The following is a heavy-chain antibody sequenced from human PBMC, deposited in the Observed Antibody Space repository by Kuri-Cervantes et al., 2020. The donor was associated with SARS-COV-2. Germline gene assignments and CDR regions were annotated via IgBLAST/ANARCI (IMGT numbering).Heavy chain of an antibody. V-gene: IGHV4-59*01. CDR2: IYYSGST. Sequence: GSLRLSCTVSGGSISSYYWSWIRQPPGKGLEWIGYIYYSGSTNYNPSLRSRITISVDTSKNQFSLKLSSVTAADTAVYYCARAVTSIFGVPTNWFDPWGQGTLVTVSS. J-gene: IGHJ5*02. CDR1: GGSISSYY. D-gene: IGHD3-3*01. CDR3: ARAVTSIFGVPTNWFDP.